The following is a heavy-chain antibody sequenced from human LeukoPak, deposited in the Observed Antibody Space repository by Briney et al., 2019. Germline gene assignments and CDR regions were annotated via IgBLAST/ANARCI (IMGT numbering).Heavy chain of an antibody. V-gene: IGHV3-9*01. J-gene: IGHJ4*02. D-gene: IGHD6-6*01. CDR1: GFTFDDYA. Sequence: GGSLRLSCAASGFTFDDYAMHWVRQAPGKGLEWVSGISWNSGSIGYADSVKGRFTISRDNAKDSLYLQMNSLRAEDTALYYCAKDSFEYSSSSPFDYWGQGTLVTVSS. CDR2: ISWNSGSI. CDR3: AKDSFEYSSSSPFDY.